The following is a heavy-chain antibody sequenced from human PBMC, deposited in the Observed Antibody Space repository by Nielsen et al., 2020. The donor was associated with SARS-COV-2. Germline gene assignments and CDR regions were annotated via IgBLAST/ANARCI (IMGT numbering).Heavy chain of an antibody. CDR1: GFTVDPYG. CDR2: SRDVSNK. CDR3: AKDLLRIAVAGTDY. D-gene: IGHD6-19*01. Sequence: GESLKISCAASGFTVDPYGIHWARQAPGKGLEWVALSRDVSNKYYADSVKGRFTVSRDNSKNTLYLQMNSLRAEDTAVYYCAKDLLRIAVAGTDYWGQGTLVTVSS. V-gene: IGHV3-30*02. J-gene: IGHJ4*02.